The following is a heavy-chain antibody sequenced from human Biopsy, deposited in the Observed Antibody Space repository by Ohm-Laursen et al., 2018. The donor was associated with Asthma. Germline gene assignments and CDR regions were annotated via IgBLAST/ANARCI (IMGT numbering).Heavy chain of an antibody. V-gene: IGHV1-18*04. CDR1: GYTFRSYG. CDR3: ARQPYNFGGFDY. J-gene: IGHJ4*02. CDR2: ISPFTGDT. Sequence: ASVKVSCKVSGYTFRSYGVSWVRQAPGQGLEWMGWISPFTGDTHFGQKFQGRVTMTTDTSTDTAYMELRSLRSDDTAVYYCARQPYNFGGFDYWGQGSLVLVSS. D-gene: IGHD5-24*01.